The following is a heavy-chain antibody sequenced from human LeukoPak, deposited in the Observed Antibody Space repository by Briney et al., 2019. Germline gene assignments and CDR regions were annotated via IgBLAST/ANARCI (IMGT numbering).Heavy chain of an antibody. D-gene: IGHD4-11*01. J-gene: IGHJ4*02. CDR2: IWSDRTNK. CDR3: AKDAQRGFDYSKSLEK. CDR1: GFTFNHYG. V-gene: IGHV3-33*06. Sequence: GRSLRLSCAATGFTFNHYGMHWVRQAPGKGLEWVAVIWSDRTNKYNGDYVDDLINIAIVDSENTIYLQMNSLRPEDTGVYYCAKDAQRGFDYSKSLEKWGQGTPVTVST.